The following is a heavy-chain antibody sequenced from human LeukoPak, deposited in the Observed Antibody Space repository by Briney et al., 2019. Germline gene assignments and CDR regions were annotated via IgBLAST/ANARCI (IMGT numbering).Heavy chain of an antibody. CDR3: ARDAVDTANAV. Sequence: GGSLRLSCAASGFTFTTYWMHWVRQAPGKGLAWVSHINSDGSITSYADSVKGRFTISRDNAKNTLYLQMNSLRAEDTAVYYCARDAVDTANAVWGQGTTVTVSS. CDR1: GFTFTTYW. D-gene: IGHD5-18*01. J-gene: IGHJ6*02. CDR2: INSDGSIT. V-gene: IGHV3-74*01.